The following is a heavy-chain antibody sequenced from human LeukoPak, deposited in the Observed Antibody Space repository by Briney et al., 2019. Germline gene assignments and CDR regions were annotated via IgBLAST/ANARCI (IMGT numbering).Heavy chain of an antibody. Sequence: GASVKVSCKTSGYTFTGNFMHWVRQAPGQGPEWVGWISGSNGNTNYAQNFQGRVSMTADTSTSTAYLELRSLRSDDTAVYYCARSGRGTYYYFDLWGLGTLVTVSS. CDR2: ISGSNGNT. J-gene: IGHJ4*02. D-gene: IGHD1-26*01. CDR3: ARSGRGTYYYFDL. V-gene: IGHV1-18*04. CDR1: GYTFTGNF.